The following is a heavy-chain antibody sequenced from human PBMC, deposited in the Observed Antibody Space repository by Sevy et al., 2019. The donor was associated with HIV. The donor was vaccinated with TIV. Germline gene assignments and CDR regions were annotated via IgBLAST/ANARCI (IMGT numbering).Heavy chain of an antibody. Sequence: GGSLRLSCAASGFTFSIIYMNWVRQSPGKGLEWVGRMKSKTDGGTTDYAAPGKDRFTMERDDSKNPLKLKMNSVKADETAVSYCTTVGFHKWGSEDFDIWGQGTMVTVSS. J-gene: IGHJ3*02. CDR1: GFTFSIIY. CDR3: TTVGFHKWGSEDFDI. CDR2: MKSKTDGGTT. V-gene: IGHV3-15*01. D-gene: IGHD7-27*01.